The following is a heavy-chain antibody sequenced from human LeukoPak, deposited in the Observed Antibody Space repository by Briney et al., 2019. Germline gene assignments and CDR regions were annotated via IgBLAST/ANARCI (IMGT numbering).Heavy chain of an antibody. V-gene: IGHV3-74*01. D-gene: IGHD2-15*01. CDR3: ARERCNGATCYRAFDI. CDR1: GFTFSISW. J-gene: IGHJ3*02. CDR2: INGDATST. Sequence: GGSLRLSCAASGFTFSISWMHWVRHAPGKEPVWVSRINGDATSTASADSVKGRFTTSRDNAKNTLYLQMNSLRVEDTAVYYRARERCNGATCYRAFDIWGQGTMVTVSS.